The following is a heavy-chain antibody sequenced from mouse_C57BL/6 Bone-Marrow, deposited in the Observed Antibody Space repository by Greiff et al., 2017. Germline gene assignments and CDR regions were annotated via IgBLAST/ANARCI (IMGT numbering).Heavy chain of an antibody. V-gene: IGHV5-4*03. J-gene: IGHJ4*01. Sequence: EVMLVESGGGLVKPGGSLKLSCAASGFTFSSYAMSWVRQTPEKRLEWVATISDGGSYTYYPDNVKGRFTISRDNAKNNLYLQMSHLKSEDTAMYYCARGFMDYWGQGTSVTVSS. CDR1: GFTFSSYA. CDR2: ISDGGSYT. CDR3: ARGFMDY.